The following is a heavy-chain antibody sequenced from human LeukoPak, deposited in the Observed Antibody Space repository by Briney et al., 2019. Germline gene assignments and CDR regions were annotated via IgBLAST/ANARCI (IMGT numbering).Heavy chain of an antibody. CDR3: ARWAVTGIYLDS. CDR2: IKQDGSEK. CDR1: GFTVSSNF. V-gene: IGHV3-7*01. Sequence: PGGSLRLSCAASGFTVSSNFVSWVRQAPGKGLEWVANIKQDGSEKHYVDSVKGRFTISRDNAKNSLYLQVNGLRAEDTAVYYCARWAVTGIYLDSWGQGTLLTVSS. J-gene: IGHJ4*02. D-gene: IGHD6-19*01.